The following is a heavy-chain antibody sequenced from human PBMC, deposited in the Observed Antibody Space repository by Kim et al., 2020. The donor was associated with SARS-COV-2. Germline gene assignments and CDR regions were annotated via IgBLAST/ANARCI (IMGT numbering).Heavy chain of an antibody. V-gene: IGHV4-39*01. D-gene: IGHD2-21*02. J-gene: IGHJ4*02. CDR3: ARRGVVVTAMFDY. CDR2: IYYSGST. Sequence: SETLSLTCTVSGGSISSSSYYWGWIRQPPGKGLEWIGSIYYSGSTYYNPSLKSRVTISVDTSKNQFSLKLSSVTAADTAVYYCARRGVVVTAMFDYWGQGTLVTVSS. CDR1: GGSISSSSYY.